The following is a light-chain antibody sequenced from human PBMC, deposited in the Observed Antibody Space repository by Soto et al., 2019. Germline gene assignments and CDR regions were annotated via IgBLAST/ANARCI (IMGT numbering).Light chain of an antibody. Sequence: QSVLTHPASVSGSAGQSITISCSGTMRDVGAYNLVSWYQQHPGTATKLIIYEVRNRPSGISSRFSGSRSGNTASLTISGLQSEDEGDYYCSAYTARSTLVFGRGT. CDR3: SAYTARSTLV. CDR1: MRDVGAYNL. CDR2: EVR. J-gene: IGLJ3*02. V-gene: IGLV2-14*01.